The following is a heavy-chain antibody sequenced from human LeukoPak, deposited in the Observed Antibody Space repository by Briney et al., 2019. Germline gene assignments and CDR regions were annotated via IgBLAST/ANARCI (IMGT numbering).Heavy chain of an antibody. V-gene: IGHV4-59*08. CDR2: ISDIGSI. CDR1: GGSISSYY. D-gene: IGHD2/OR15-2a*01. Sequence: SETLSLTCTVSGGSISSYYWSWIRQPPGKGLEWIAYISDIGSINYNPSLKNRVTISLDTPKNQFSLKLSSVTAADTAVYYCAGHHPRNTVDFWGQGTLVTVSS. J-gene: IGHJ4*02. CDR3: AGHHPRNTVDF.